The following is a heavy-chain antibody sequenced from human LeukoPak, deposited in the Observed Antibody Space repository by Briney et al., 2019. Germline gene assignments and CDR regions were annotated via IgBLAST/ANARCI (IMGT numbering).Heavy chain of an antibody. CDR1: GGSFSGYY. CDR2: INHSGST. D-gene: IGHD3-22*01. CDR3: ARGRGRVVLITTSRRSFWFDS. J-gene: IGHJ5*01. Sequence: SETLSLTCAVYGGSFSGYYWSWIRQPPGKGLEWIGEINHSGSTNYKPSLKSRVTISLDTSKNQFSLKMSSVTAADTAVYYCARGRGRVVLITTSRRSFWFDSWGQGTLVTVSS. V-gene: IGHV4-34*01.